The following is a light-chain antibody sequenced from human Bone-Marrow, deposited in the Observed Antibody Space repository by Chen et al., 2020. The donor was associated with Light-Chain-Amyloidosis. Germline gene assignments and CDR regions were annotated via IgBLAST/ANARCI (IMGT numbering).Light chain of an antibody. V-gene: IGLV2-14*01. Sequence: FSLTQPASVSGSPVQSITISCTGTRSYVGGDNHVSWYQQHPDKAPKLIIYDVTNRPSWVPDRLSGSKSDNTASLTISGLQTEDEADYFCSSYTITNTLVFGSGTRVTVL. CDR3: SSYTITNTLV. J-gene: IGLJ1*01. CDR1: RSYVGGDNH. CDR2: DVT.